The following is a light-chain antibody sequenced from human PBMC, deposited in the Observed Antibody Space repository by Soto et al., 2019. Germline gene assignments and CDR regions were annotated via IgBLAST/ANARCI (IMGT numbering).Light chain of an antibody. CDR1: SSDVAAYNY. CDR3: SSYTSSSTLYV. J-gene: IGLJ1*01. CDR2: EVS. V-gene: IGLV2-14*01. Sequence: QSVLTQPASVSGSPGQSITISCTGTSSDVAAYNYVSWYQHHPGKAPKLMIYEVSNRPSGVSNRFSGSKSGNTASLIISGLQAEDEADYYCSSYTSSSTLYVFGTGTKLTVL.